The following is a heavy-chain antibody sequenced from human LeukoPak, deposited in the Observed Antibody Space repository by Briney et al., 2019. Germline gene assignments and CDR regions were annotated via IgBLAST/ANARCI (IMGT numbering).Heavy chain of an antibody. D-gene: IGHD3-10*01. CDR3: AKNGHGSGSYYPRTMYYFDY. J-gene: IGHJ4*02. Sequence: GGSLRLSCAASGFTVTSYAMNWVRQAPGKGLEWVATISTSGGSTYYADFVKGRFTISRDNSKNTLYLQMNSLRAEDTAVYYCAKNGHGSGSYYPRTMYYFDYWGQGTLVTVSS. V-gene: IGHV3-23*01. CDR2: ISTSGGST. CDR1: GFTVTSYA.